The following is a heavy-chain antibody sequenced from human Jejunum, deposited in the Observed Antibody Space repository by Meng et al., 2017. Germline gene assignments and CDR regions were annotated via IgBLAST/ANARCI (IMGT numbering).Heavy chain of an antibody. D-gene: IGHD1-26*01. Sequence: GESLKISCAASGFTFRNYGMVWVRQAPGRGLEWVALVSPSDEPSAATYYADFVEGRFAIYRDNSVNTLYLQMNNVRVDETAVYYCAKDRDVWARLPIASSGAFDLWGQGTQVTVSS. J-gene: IGHJ1*01. CDR3: AKDRDVWARLPIASSGAFDL. CDR1: GFTFRNYG. V-gene: IGHV3-23*01. CDR2: VSPSDEPSAAT.